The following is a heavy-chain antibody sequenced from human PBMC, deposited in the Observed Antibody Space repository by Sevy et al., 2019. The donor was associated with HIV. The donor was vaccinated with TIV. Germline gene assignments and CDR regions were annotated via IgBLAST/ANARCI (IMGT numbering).Heavy chain of an antibody. V-gene: IGHV4-59*13. CDR1: GGSISSYC. J-gene: IGHJ6*02. D-gene: IGHD3-22*01. CDR2: IYYSGST. Sequence: SETLSLTCTVSGGSISSYCWSWIRQPPGKGLEWIGYIYYSGSTNYNPSLKSRVTISVDTSKNQFSLKLSSVTAADTAVYYCARDGMYYYDSSGYPHGGMDVWGQGTTVTVSS. CDR3: ARDGMYYYDSSGYPHGGMDV.